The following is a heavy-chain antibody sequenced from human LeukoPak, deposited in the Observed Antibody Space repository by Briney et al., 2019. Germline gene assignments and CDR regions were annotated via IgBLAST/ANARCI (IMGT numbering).Heavy chain of an antibody. D-gene: IGHD6-13*01. Sequence: GGSLRLSCAASGFTFSSYWMSWVRQAPGKGLEWVANIKQDGSKKYYVDSVKGRFTISRDNAKNSLYLQMNSLRAEDTAVYYCARDLYSSSWYFVSPGGYWGQGTLVTVSS. J-gene: IGHJ4*02. CDR1: GFTFSSYW. V-gene: IGHV3-7*01. CDR2: IKQDGSKK. CDR3: ARDLYSSSWYFVSPGGY.